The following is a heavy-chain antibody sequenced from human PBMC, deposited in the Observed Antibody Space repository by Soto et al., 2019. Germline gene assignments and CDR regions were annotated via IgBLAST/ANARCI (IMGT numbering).Heavy chain of an antibody. V-gene: IGHV1-18*01. J-gene: IGHJ5*02. CDR1: GYTFTSYG. D-gene: IGHD3-10*01. CDR2: ISAYNGNT. CDR3: ARAPITMVRGVIISWFDP. Sequence: ASVKVSCKASGYTFTSYGISWVRQAPGQGHEWMGWISAYNGNTKYSQKFQGRVTITRDTSASTAYMELSSLRSEDTAVYYCARAPITMVRGVIISWFDPWGQGTLVTVSS.